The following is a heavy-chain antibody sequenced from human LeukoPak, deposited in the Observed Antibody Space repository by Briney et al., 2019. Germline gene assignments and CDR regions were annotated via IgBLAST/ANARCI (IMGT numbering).Heavy chain of an antibody. CDR3: AKDLWHSSGWFYFDY. J-gene: IGHJ4*02. CDR2: ISGSGGST. V-gene: IGHV3-23*01. D-gene: IGHD6-19*01. Sequence: PGGSLRLSCAASGFTFSSYAMSWVRQAPGKGLEWVSAISGSGGSTHYADSVKGRFTISRDNSKNTLYLQMNSLRAEDTAVYYCAKDLWHSSGWFYFDYWGQGTPVTVSS. CDR1: GFTFSSYA.